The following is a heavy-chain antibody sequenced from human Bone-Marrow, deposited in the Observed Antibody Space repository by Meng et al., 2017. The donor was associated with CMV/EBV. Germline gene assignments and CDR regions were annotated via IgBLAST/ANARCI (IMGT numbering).Heavy chain of an antibody. D-gene: IGHD2-2*02. CDR2: INPNSGGT. CDR3: ARGKLQYCSSTSCYKENKRWFDP. Sequence: ASVKVSCKASGYTFTGYYMHWVRQAPGQGLEWMGWINPNSGGTNYAQKFQGRVTMTRDTSISTAYMELSRLRSDDTAVYYCARGKLQYCSSTSCYKENKRWFDPWVQGTLVTVSS. CDR1: GYTFTGYY. J-gene: IGHJ5*02. V-gene: IGHV1-2*02.